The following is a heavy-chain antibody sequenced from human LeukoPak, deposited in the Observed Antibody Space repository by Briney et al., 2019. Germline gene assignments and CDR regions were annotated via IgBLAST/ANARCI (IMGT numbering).Heavy chain of an antibody. CDR3: AKDEESPLAYCGGDCYSSAGY. CDR1: GFTFSSYA. D-gene: IGHD2-21*02. CDR2: ISGSGGST. J-gene: IGHJ4*02. V-gene: IGHV3-23*01. Sequence: QPGGSLRLSCSVSGFTFSSYAMSWVRQAPGKGLEWVSAISGSGGSTYYADSVKGRFTISRDNSKNTLYLQMNSLRAEDTAVYYCAKDEESPLAYCGGDCYSSAGYWGQGTLVTVSS.